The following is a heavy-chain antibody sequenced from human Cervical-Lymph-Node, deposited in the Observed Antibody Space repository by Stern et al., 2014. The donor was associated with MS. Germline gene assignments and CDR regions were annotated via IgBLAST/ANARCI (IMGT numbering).Heavy chain of an antibody. CDR2: VSYDGTQR. Sequence: VQLVESGGGVVQPGRSLSLSCVASGFGFSTYAMHWVRQAPGKGLEWVAFVSYDGTQRNSTDSVKARFTISRDNSKNTLYLHMHSLRDEDTAVYFCARGGRGVGLEYWGQGALVTVSS. D-gene: IGHD3-10*01. CDR1: GFGFSTYA. CDR3: ARGGRGVGLEY. J-gene: IGHJ4*02. V-gene: IGHV3-30-3*01.